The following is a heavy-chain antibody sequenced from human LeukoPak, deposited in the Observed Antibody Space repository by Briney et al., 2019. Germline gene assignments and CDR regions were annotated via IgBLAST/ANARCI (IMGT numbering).Heavy chain of an antibody. Sequence: QSGGSLRLSCAASGFTFSNYYMNWVRQAPGKGLEWVSYISGSSDIISYADSEKGRVAISRGNAKNSLYLQMHSLRAEDTAIYYCARDQGGGTFDFWGQGTMVTVSS. J-gene: IGHJ3*01. CDR2: ISGSSDII. CDR1: GFTFSNYY. V-gene: IGHV3-48*01. CDR3: ARDQGGGTFDF. D-gene: IGHD3-16*01.